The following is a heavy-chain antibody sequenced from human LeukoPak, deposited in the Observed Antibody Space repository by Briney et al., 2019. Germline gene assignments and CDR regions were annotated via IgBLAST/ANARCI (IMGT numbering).Heavy chain of an antibody. J-gene: IGHJ4*02. D-gene: IGHD3-10*01. CDR2: IYYSGST. CDR3: ARDMVRGALYLDY. Sequence: TSETLSLTCTVSGGSTSSYYWSWIRQPPGKGPEWIGYIYYSGSTNYNPSLKSRVTISVDTSKNQFSLKLSSVTAADTAVYYCARDMVRGALYLDYWGQGTLVTVSS. V-gene: IGHV4-59*01. CDR1: GGSTSSYY.